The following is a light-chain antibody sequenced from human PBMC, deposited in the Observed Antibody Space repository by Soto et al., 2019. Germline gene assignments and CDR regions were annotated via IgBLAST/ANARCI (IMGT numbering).Light chain of an antibody. CDR2: DAS. J-gene: IGKJ4*01. Sequence: EVVLTQSPATLSLSPGERGTLSCRASQSVKSYLVWYQQKPGQTPRLLIYDASNRATGIPARFSGSGSETDFTLTISSLEPEDFAVYYCQQRSTWPLTFGGGTRVEIK. CDR3: QQRSTWPLT. CDR1: QSVKSY. V-gene: IGKV3-11*01.